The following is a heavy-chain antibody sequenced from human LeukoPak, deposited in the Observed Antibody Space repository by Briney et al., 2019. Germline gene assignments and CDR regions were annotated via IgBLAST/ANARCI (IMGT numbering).Heavy chain of an antibody. CDR1: GFTFSSYA. CDR2: ISYDGSNK. J-gene: IGHJ4*02. V-gene: IGHV3-30-3*01. Sequence: GGSLRLSCAASGFTFSSYAMHWVRQAPGKGLEWVAVISYDGSNKYYADSVKGRFTISRDNSKNTLYLQMNSLRGEDTAVYYCARDSVGTTNYFDYWGQGTLVTVS. CDR3: ARDSVGTTNYFDY. D-gene: IGHD1-26*01.